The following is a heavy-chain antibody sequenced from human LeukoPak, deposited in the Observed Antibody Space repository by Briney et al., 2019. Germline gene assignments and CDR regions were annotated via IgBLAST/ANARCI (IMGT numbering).Heavy chain of an antibody. CDR2: ISSDGTNK. V-gene: IGHV3-30*04. D-gene: IGHD3-22*01. J-gene: IGHJ4*02. Sequence: PGGSLRLSCAASRFTFRNYAMHWVRQAPGKGLEWLAVISSDGTNKDYADSVKGRFTISRDNSKNTLYLQMNSLKPEDTAVYYCAKVFGYYDSSGYYYSVEYWDQGTLVTVSS. CDR3: AKVFGYYDSSGYYYSVEY. CDR1: RFTFRNYA.